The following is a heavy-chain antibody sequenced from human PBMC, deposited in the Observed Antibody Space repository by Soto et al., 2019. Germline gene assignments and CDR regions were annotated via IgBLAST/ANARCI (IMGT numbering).Heavy chain of an antibody. Sequence: SETLSLTCTVSGGSVSSGSYYWRCIRQPPGKGLEWIGYIYYSWSTNYNPSLKSRVTISVDTSKNQFSLKLSSVTAADTAVYYCASCGWLDAFDTWGQGTMVTVSS. D-gene: IGHD6-19*01. J-gene: IGHJ3*02. CDR3: ASCGWLDAFDT. V-gene: IGHV4-61*01. CDR1: GGSVSSGSYY. CDR2: IYYSWST.